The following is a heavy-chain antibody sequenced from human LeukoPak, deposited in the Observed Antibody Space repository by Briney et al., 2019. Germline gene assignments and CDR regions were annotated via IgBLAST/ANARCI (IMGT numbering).Heavy chain of an antibody. J-gene: IGHJ4*02. CDR2: ISSSGSTI. D-gene: IGHD1-26*01. V-gene: IGHV3-11*01. CDR3: AGRAKWELPPSY. CDR1: GFTFTNFY. Sequence: QSGRSLRLSCAASGFTFTNFYMSWIRQAPGKGLEWLSHISSSGSTIYYADSVKGRFTISRDNSKNSVYLQMNSLRAEDTAVYYYAGRAKWELPPSYWGQGTLVTVSS.